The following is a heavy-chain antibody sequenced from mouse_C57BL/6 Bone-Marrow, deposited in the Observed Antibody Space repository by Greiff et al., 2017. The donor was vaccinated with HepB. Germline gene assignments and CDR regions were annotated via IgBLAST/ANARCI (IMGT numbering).Heavy chain of an antibody. Sequence: QVQLQQPGAELVKPGASVKLSCKASGYTFTSYWMHWVKQRPGQGLEWIGMIHPNSGSTNYNEKFKSKATLTVDKSSSTAYMQLSSRTSEDSAVYYCARPLTGTDYFDYWGQGTTLTVSS. D-gene: IGHD4-1*01. CDR2: IHPNSGST. CDR1: GYTFTSYW. J-gene: IGHJ2*01. CDR3: ARPLTGTDYFDY. V-gene: IGHV1-64*01.